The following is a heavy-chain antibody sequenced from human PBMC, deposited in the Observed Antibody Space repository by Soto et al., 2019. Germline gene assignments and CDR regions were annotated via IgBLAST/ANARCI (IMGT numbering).Heavy chain of an antibody. J-gene: IGHJ5*02. V-gene: IGHV3-30-3*01. Sequence: QAQLVESGGGVVQPGRSLRLSCAASGFTFSHYAMHWVRQAPGKGLEWVAIILYDGSKKYYGDSVKGRFTISRDNSKNTLYLQMNSLRVEDTAVYYCARDVAGKNYFDPWGQGTPVTVSS. D-gene: IGHD1-7*01. CDR2: ILYDGSKK. CDR3: ARDVAGKNYFDP. CDR1: GFTFSHYA.